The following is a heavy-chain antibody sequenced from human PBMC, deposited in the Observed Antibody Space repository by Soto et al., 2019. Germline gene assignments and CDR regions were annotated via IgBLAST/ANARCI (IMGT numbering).Heavy chain of an antibody. Sequence: VASVKVSCKASGGTFSSYAISWVRQAPGQGLEWMGGIIPIFGTANYAQKFQGRVTITADESTSTAYMELSSLRSEDTAVYYCARAGYYYGSGPMRFDPWGPGTLVTVYS. V-gene: IGHV1-69*13. CDR1: GGTFSSYA. D-gene: IGHD3-10*01. CDR3: ARAGYYYGSGPMRFDP. CDR2: IIPIFGTA. J-gene: IGHJ5*02.